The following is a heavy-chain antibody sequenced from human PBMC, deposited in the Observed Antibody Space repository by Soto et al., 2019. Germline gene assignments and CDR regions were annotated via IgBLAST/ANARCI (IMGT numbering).Heavy chain of an antibody. V-gene: IGHV4-39*01. Sequence: SETLSLTCTVSGGSISSFGGRWIRQPPGKGLEWIGNIYYSENTYYNPSLKSRVTISVDTSKNQFSLRLTSVTAADTAVYYCATHPPYGPLDHWGQGTLVTVSS. CDR1: GGSISSFG. CDR2: IYYSENT. D-gene: IGHD4-17*01. CDR3: ATHPPYGPLDH. J-gene: IGHJ4*02.